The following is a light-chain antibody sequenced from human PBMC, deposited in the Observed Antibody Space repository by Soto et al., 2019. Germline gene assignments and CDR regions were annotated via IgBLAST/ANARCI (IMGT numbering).Light chain of an antibody. J-gene: IGKJ4*01. V-gene: IGKV1-33*01. CDR1: QDIRHY. Sequence: DIQMTQSPSSLSASVGDRVTITCQASQDIRHYLNWYQQRPGKAPRSLIYDGSNLETGAPSRFRGSGSGTNFSLSINSLQPEDVATYYCQQYDNFPVSFGGGTKLEIK. CDR2: DGS. CDR3: QQYDNFPVS.